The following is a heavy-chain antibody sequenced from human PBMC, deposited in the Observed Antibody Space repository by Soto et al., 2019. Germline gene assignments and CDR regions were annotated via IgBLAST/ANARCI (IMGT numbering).Heavy chain of an antibody. D-gene: IGHD1-26*01. V-gene: IGHV3-15*01. Sequence: PGGSLRLSCAASGLTFSDAWMSWVRQAPGKGLEWVGRIKTKTEGGTTDFVAPVKGRFTISRDDSKNTLYLQMNSLKTEDAAVYYCTAASGSYYGEDCWGQETLVTVSS. CDR1: GLTFSDAW. J-gene: IGHJ4*02. CDR3: TAASGSYYGEDC. CDR2: IKTKTEGGTT.